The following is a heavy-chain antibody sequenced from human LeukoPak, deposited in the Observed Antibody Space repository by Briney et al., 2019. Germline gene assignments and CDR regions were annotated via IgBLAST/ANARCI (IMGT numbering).Heavy chain of an antibody. CDR2: ISAYNGNT. J-gene: IGHJ4*02. CDR3: AREAPDYYDSSGYSPPFDY. V-gene: IGHV1-18*01. Sequence: GASVKVSCKASGYTFTSYAISWVRQAPGQGLEWMGWISAYNGNTNYAQQLQGRVTMTTDTSTSTAYMELRSLRSEDTAVYYCAREAPDYYDSSGYSPPFDYWGQGTLVTVSS. D-gene: IGHD3-22*01. CDR1: GYTFTSYA.